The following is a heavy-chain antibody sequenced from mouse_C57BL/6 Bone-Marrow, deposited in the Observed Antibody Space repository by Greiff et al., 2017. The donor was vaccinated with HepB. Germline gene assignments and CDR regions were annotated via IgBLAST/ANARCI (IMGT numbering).Heavy chain of an antibody. CDR2: IDPETGGT. CDR1: GYTFTDYE. D-gene: IGHD3-1*01. CDR3: TTGWYYFDY. J-gene: IGHJ2*01. Sequence: QVQLQQSGAELVRPGASVTLSCKASGYTFTDYEMHWVKQTPVHGLEWIGAIDPETGGTAYNQKFKGKAILTADKSSSTAYMELRSLTSEDSAVYYCTTGWYYFDYWGQGTTLTVSS. V-gene: IGHV1-15*01.